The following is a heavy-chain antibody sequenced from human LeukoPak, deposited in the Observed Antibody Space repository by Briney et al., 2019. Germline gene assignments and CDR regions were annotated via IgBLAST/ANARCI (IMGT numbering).Heavy chain of an antibody. D-gene: IGHD3-16*01. CDR2: ICSSGSA. V-gene: IGHV4-39*07. Sequence: PSETLSLTCTVSGGSISNRNYHWGWIRQPPGKGLEWIGSICSSGSAYYNPSLKSRVTTSIDTSKNQFSLRLSSVTAADTAVFYCASLRVPGYFDYWGQGTLVTVSS. CDR3: ASLRVPGYFDY. J-gene: IGHJ4*03. CDR1: GGSISNRNYH.